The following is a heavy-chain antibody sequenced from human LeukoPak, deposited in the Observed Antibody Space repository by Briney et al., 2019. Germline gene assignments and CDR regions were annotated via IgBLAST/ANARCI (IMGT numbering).Heavy chain of an antibody. Sequence: PSETLSLTCAVYGGSFSGYYWSWIRQSPGKGLEWIGYIYDSGNTNYNPSLQSRVTISLDTSTNQFSLKLTSVTAADAAVYYCARAGSGWSQCDSWGQGTLVTVSS. CDR1: GGSFSGYY. CDR3: ARAGSGWSQCDS. J-gene: IGHJ4*02. D-gene: IGHD6-19*01. V-gene: IGHV4-59*01. CDR2: IYDSGNT.